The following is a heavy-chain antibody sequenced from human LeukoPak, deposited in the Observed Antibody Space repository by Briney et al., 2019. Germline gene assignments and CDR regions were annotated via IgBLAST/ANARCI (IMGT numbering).Heavy chain of an antibody. D-gene: IGHD5-18*01. J-gene: IGHJ4*02. CDR1: GFTFSSYS. CDR2: ISSGSKYI. CDR3: ARALSYSYGSMDF. Sequence: GGSLRLSCAASGFTFSSYSMNWVRQAPGKGLEWVSSISSGSKYIYNADSVKGRFTISRDNARNSPYLQMDSLRADDTAVYYCARALSYSYGSMDFWGQGTLVIVSS. V-gene: IGHV3-21*01.